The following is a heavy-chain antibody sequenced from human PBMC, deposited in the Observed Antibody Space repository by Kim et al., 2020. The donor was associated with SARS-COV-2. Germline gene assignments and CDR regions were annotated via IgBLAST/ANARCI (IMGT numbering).Heavy chain of an antibody. V-gene: IGHV3-33*01. CDR3: ARDLPGWFDP. Sequence: NKYYADSVKGRFTISRDNSKNTLYLQMNSLRAEDTAGYYCARDLPGWFDPWGQGTLVTVSS. CDR2: NK. J-gene: IGHJ5*02.